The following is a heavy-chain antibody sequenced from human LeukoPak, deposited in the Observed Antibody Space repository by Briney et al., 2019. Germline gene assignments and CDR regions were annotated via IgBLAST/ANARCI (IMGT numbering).Heavy chain of an antibody. V-gene: IGHV1-69*04. Sequence: ASGKLSCKASGATFSSYAISWVRQAPGQGLEWMGSIIPILGMANYAQKFQGRVTITADKSTSTAYMELSSLRSEDTAVYYCASQGAHYYDSSGYPLWGQGTLVTVSS. J-gene: IGHJ4*02. D-gene: IGHD3-22*01. CDR3: ASQGAHYYDSSGYPL. CDR1: GATFSSYA. CDR2: IIPILGMA.